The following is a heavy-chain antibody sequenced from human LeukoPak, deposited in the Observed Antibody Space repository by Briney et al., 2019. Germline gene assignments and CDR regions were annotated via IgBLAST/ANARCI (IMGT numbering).Heavy chain of an antibody. CDR1: GYTFTSYG. CDR2: ISGYNDST. CDR3: ARGRYPHTSSWYGDAFDI. D-gene: IGHD6-13*01. J-gene: IGHJ3*02. V-gene: IGHV1-18*01. Sequence: ASVKVSCKASGYTFTSYGISWVRQAPGQGLEWMGWISGYNDSTNYAQNLQGRVTMTTDTSTSTAYMELRSLRSDDTAVYYCARGRYPHTSSWYGDAFDIWGQGTMVTVSS.